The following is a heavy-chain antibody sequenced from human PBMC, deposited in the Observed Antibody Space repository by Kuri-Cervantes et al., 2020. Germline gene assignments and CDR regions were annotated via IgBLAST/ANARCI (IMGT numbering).Heavy chain of an antibody. Sequence: GESLKISCAASGFTFSTYWMSWLRQAPGKGLEWVANIDQDGSEKYYVDSVRGRFSISRDNAKNSLYLQMNNLGAEDTALYYCARDLRGSSCFWGQGALVTVSS. CDR2: IDQDGSEK. CDR1: GFTFSTYW. D-gene: IGHD6-13*01. V-gene: IGHV3-7*01. J-gene: IGHJ4*02. CDR3: ARDLRGSSCF.